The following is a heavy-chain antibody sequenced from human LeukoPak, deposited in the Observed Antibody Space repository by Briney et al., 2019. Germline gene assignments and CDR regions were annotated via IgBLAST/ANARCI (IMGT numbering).Heavy chain of an antibody. D-gene: IGHD1-7*01. CDR1: GGSISSYY. CDR2: IYYSGST. J-gene: IGHJ4*02. V-gene: IGHV4-59*12. Sequence: SETLSLTCTVSGGSISSYYWSWIRQPPGKGLEWIGYIYYSGSTNYNPSLKSRVTISVDTSKNQFSLKLSSVTAADTAVYYCSRVLGNYVLIFDYWGQGTLITVSS. CDR3: SRVLGNYVLIFDY.